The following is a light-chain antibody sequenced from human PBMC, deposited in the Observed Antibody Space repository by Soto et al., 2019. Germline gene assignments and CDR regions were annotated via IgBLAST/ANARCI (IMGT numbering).Light chain of an antibody. V-gene: IGKV3D-15*01. J-gene: IGKJ4*01. CDR2: GAS. CDR1: QSVSSN. CDR3: QKYNSAPLT. Sequence: EIGITQSPATLSVSPGERATPSCRASQSVSSNLAWYQQKPGQAPRLLIYGASSRATGIPDRFSGSGSGTDFTLTISRLEPEDVAAYYCQKYNSAPLTFGGGTKVDIK.